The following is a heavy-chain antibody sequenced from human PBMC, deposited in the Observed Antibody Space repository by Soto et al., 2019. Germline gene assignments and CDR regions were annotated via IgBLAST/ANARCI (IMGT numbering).Heavy chain of an antibody. V-gene: IGHV1-24*01. CDR2: FDAEDGET. D-gene: IGHD1-7*01. J-gene: IGHJ5*02. Sequence: QVQLVQSGAEVKKPGASVKVSCTVSGYTLTELSIHWVRQAPGTGREWMGGFDAEDGETIYAQKFQGRVTMTEDTSTDTAEMELRSLRSEDTAVYYGATVLIKYNGNYGFRSNWFDPWGQGTLVTVSS. CDR3: ATVLIKYNGNYGFRSNWFDP. CDR1: GYTLTELS.